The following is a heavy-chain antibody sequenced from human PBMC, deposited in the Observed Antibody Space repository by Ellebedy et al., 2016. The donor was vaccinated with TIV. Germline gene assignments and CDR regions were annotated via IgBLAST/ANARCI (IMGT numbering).Heavy chain of an antibody. Sequence: GESLKISXAASGFTFDSYAMNWVRQAPGKVLEWVSGITGGGSNTYYADSVRGRFTISRDNSRNSLFLQMNSLRVEDTAVYYCAKTRYGSGWYYFAYWGQGALVTVSS. D-gene: IGHD6-19*01. J-gene: IGHJ4*02. CDR1: GFTFDSYA. CDR3: AKTRYGSGWYYFAY. CDR2: ITGGGSNT. V-gene: IGHV3-23*01.